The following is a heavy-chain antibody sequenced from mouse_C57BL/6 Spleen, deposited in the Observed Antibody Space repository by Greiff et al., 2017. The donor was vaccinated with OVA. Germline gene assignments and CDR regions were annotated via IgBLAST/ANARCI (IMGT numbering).Heavy chain of an antibody. CDR3: ARYGRLNYFDD. CDR1: GYTFTSYW. V-gene: IGHV1-69*01. Sequence: QVQLQQPGAELVMPGASVKLSCKASGYTFTSYWMHWVKQRPGQGLEWIGEIDPSDSYTNYNQQFKGKSTLTVDKSSSTAYMQLSSLTSEDSAVYDSARYGRLNYFDDWGQGTTLTVSS. J-gene: IGHJ2*01. D-gene: IGHD1-2*01. CDR2: IDPSDSYT.